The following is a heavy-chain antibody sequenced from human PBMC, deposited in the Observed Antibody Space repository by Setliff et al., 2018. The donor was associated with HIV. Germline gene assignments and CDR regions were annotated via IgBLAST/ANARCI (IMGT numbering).Heavy chain of an antibody. V-gene: IGHV1-69-2*01. D-gene: IGHD3-10*01. J-gene: IGHJ6*03. Sequence: ASVKVSCKVSGFTFTDHFIHWVRQAPGKGLEWMGLIDPEDEKTIYAEKFQGRVTITADTSTNLVYMDLSGLKTEDTAVYYCARGRLLWSGSYYYYYMDVWGKGTTVTVSS. CDR2: IDPEDEKT. CDR1: GFTFTDHF. CDR3: ARGRLLWSGSYYYYYMDV.